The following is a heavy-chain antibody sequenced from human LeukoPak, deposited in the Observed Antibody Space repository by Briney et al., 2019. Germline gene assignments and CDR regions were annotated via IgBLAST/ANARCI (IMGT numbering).Heavy chain of an antibody. CDR3: ARVAGGYCSSSSCYTIDAFDI. CDR1: GGSISSYY. Sequence: SETLSLTCTVSGGSISSYYWSWIRQPAGKGLEWIGRIYTSGSTNYNPSLKSRVTMSVDTSKNQFSLKLSSVTAADTAVYYCARVAGGYCSSSSCYTIDAFDIWGQGTMVTVSS. V-gene: IGHV4-4*07. J-gene: IGHJ3*02. D-gene: IGHD2-2*02. CDR2: IYTSGST.